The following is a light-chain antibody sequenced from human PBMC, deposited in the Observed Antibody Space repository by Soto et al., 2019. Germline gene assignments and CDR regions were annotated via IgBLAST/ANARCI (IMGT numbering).Light chain of an antibody. V-gene: IGKV1-8*01. J-gene: IGKJ1*01. CDR2: AAS. Sequence: IRMTQSPSSLSASTGDRVTITCRASQGISIYLAWYQQKPGKAPKLLIYAASTLQSGVPSRFSGSGSGTDFTLTISCLQSEDFATYYCQQYYSYPPTFGQGTKVDIK. CDR1: QGISIY. CDR3: QQYYSYPPT.